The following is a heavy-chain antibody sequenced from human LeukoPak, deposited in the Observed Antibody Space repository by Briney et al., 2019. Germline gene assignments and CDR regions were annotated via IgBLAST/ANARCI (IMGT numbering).Heavy chain of an antibody. CDR1: GFTFSSYA. CDR3: ARDLTPKPLWFGELFPLGY. Sequence: GRSLRLSRAASGFTFSSYAMHWVRQAPGKGLEWVAVISYDGSNKYYADSVKGRFTISRDNSKNTLYLQMNSLRAEDTAVYYCARDLTPKPLWFGELFPLGYWGQGTLVTVSS. CDR2: ISYDGSNK. V-gene: IGHV3-30*04. J-gene: IGHJ4*02. D-gene: IGHD3-10*01.